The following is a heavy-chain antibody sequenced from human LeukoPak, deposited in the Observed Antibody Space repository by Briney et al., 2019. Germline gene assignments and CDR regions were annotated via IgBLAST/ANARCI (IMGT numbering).Heavy chain of an antibody. CDR3: AYMVRGVRGLMDV. V-gene: IGHV3-48*03. CDR2: ISSSGSTI. D-gene: IGHD3-10*01. Sequence: GGSLRLSCAASVYTLSRYETNWVPQAPREGLEWGSYISSSGSTIYYAYSVKGRFTISRDNDKISLYLQMNSLRAEDTAVYYCAYMVRGVRGLMDVWGKGTTVTVSS. CDR1: VYTLSRYE. J-gene: IGHJ6*03.